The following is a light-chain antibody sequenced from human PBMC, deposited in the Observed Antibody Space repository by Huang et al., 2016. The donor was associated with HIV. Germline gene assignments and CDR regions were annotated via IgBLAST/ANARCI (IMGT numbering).Light chain of an antibody. V-gene: IGKV3-11*01. CDR3: QQRSSWPPFT. CDR1: QSVRNF. CDR2: DAS. Sequence: EILLTQSPATLSVSPGERATLSCRASQSVRNFLAWYQQRPGQPPRLLIYDASTRATGIPDRFSGSGSDTDCTLTINNLQPEDFAVYYCQQRSSWPPFTFGPGTKVDIK. J-gene: IGKJ3*01.